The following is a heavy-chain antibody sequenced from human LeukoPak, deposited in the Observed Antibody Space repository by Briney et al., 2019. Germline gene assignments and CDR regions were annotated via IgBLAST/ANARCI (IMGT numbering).Heavy chain of an antibody. J-gene: IGHJ2*01. CDR2: IYYSGST. CDR3: ARDRKQWLSDWYFDL. D-gene: IGHD6-19*01. CDR1: GGSISSYY. Sequence: SETLSLTCTVSGGSISSYYWSWIRQPPGKGLEWIGYIYYSGSTNYNPSLKSRVTISVDTSKIQFSLKLSSVTAADTAVYYCARDRKQWLSDWYFDLWGRGTLVTVSS. V-gene: IGHV4-59*01.